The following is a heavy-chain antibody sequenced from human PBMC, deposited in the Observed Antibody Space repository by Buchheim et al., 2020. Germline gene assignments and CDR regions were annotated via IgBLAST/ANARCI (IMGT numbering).Heavy chain of an antibody. J-gene: IGHJ5*02. D-gene: IGHD6-6*01. Sequence: QVQLVESGGGVVQPGRSLRLSCAASGFTFSSYGMHWVRQAPGKGLEWVAVIWYDGSNKYYADSVKGRFTISRDNSKNSLYLQMNSLRAEDTAVYYCARYIAARPSNWFDPWGQGTL. CDR1: GFTFSSYG. CDR2: IWYDGSNK. V-gene: IGHV3-33*01. CDR3: ARYIAARPSNWFDP.